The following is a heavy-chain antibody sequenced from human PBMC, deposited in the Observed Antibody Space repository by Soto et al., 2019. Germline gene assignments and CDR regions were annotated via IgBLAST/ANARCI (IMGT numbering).Heavy chain of an antibody. CDR2: ISYDGSNK. Sequence: QVQLVESGGGVVQPGRSLRLSCAASGFTFSSYGMHWVRQAPGKGLEWVAVISYDGSNKYYADSVKGRFTISRDNSKNTLYLQMNSLRAEHTAVYYCAKVEVVGAFDYWGQGTLVTVSS. J-gene: IGHJ4*02. CDR1: GFTFSSYG. D-gene: IGHD2-2*01. CDR3: AKVEVVGAFDY. V-gene: IGHV3-30*18.